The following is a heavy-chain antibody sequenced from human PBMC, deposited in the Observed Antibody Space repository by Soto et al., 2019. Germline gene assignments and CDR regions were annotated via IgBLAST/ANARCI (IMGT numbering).Heavy chain of an antibody. J-gene: IGHJ6*02. D-gene: IGHD2-15*01. CDR1: GFTFSGSA. CDR3: TRLSEDSSDSYYYAMDV. CDR2: IRSKAQNYAT. Sequence: EVQLVESGGGLVQPGGSLKLSCAASGFTFSGSAMHWVRQASGKGLEWVGRIRSKAQNYATAYAASVKGRFTVSREDSKNVAYLQMNSLKTEDTAVYYCTRLSEDSSDSYYYAMDVWGQGTPVTVSS. V-gene: IGHV3-73*02.